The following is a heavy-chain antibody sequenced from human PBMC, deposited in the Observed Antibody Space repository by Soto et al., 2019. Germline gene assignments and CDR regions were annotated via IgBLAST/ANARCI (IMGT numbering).Heavy chain of an antibody. D-gene: IGHD4-17*01. J-gene: IGHJ4*02. Sequence: WGSLRLSCAASGFTFISYAISCVRHSPWKGLEWVSAISGSGGSTYYADSVKGRFTISRDNSKNTLYLQMNSLRAEDTAVYYCAKDATSYFLRFFDYWGQGTLVTVSS. CDR3: AKDATSYFLRFFDY. CDR1: GFTFISYA. V-gene: IGHV3-23*01. CDR2: ISGSGGST.